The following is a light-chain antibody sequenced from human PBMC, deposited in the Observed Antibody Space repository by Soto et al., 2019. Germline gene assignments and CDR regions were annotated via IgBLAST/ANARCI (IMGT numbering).Light chain of an antibody. CDR3: SSYTSSSTSVV. V-gene: IGLV2-14*01. CDR1: SSDVGGYNY. CDR2: EVS. J-gene: IGLJ2*01. Sequence: QSALTQPASVSGSPGQSITISCTGTSSDVGGYNYVSWYQQQPGKAPKLMIYEVSNRPSGVSNRFSGSKSGNTASLTISGRQAEDEADYYCSSYTSSSTSVVFGGGTKLTVL.